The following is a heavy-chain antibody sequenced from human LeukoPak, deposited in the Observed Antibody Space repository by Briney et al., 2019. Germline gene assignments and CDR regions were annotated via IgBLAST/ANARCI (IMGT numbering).Heavy chain of an antibody. J-gene: IGHJ6*02. CDR2: SYYSGRT. D-gene: IGHD3-10*01. Sequence: PTETLSLTCTVSGGSISGYYWSWLRQPPGKGLEWIGYSYYSGRTNYNPSLKSRVTMSVATSKNQVSLNLSSVTAADTAVYYCARHGAYGPGYYYGMDVWGQGTTVTVSS. CDR1: GGSISGYY. CDR3: ARHGAYGPGYYYGMDV. V-gene: IGHV4-59*08.